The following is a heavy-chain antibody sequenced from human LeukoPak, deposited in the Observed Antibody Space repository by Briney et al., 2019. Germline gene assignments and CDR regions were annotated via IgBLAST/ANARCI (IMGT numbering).Heavy chain of an antibody. J-gene: IGHJ4*02. CDR2: IYHSGST. V-gene: IGHV4-38-2*02. D-gene: IGHD1-26*01. Sequence: AETLSLTCAVSGYSISSGYYWCCLRPPPGEGVEGPGSIYHSGSTYYNPSLKSRVTISVDKSKNQFSLKLSFVTGADTAVYYCVREELGFDFDYWGQGTLVTVSS. CDR1: GYSISSGYY. CDR3: VREELGFDFDY.